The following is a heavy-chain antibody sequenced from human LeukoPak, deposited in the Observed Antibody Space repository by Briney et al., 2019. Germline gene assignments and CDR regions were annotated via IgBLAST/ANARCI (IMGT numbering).Heavy chain of an antibody. D-gene: IGHD2-2*01. J-gene: IGHJ4*02. CDR3: AKDAGGRYCSSTSCYPGAY. CDR2: TRYDGSNK. CDR1: GFTFSSYG. V-gene: IGHV3-30*02. Sequence: GGSLRLSCAASGFTFSSYGMHWVRQAPGKGLEWVAFTRYDGSNKYYADSVKGRFTISRDNSKNTLYLQMNSLRAEDTAVYYCAKDAGGRYCSSTSCYPGAYWGQGTLVTVSS.